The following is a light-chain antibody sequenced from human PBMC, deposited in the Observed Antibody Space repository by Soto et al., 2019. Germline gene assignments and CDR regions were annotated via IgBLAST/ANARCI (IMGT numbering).Light chain of an antibody. V-gene: IGKV3D-20*02. CDR2: RAS. J-gene: IGKJ5*01. CDR1: QSVSSNY. CDR3: QQRSYWPPIT. Sequence: EIVLTQSPCTLSFSPGERATLSCRASQSVSSNYLAWYQQKPGQAPKVLIYRASIRATGIPDRFTGSGSGTDFTLTISRLEPEDFAVYYCQQRSYWPPITFGQGTRLEIK.